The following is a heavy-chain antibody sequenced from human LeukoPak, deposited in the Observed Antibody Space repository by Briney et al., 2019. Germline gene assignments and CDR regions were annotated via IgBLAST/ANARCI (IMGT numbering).Heavy chain of an antibody. CDR3: ARVNVDTAMEFDY. CDR1: GGSISTYY. D-gene: IGHD5-18*01. J-gene: IGHJ4*02. CDR2: IYTSGST. V-gene: IGHV4-4*07. Sequence: SETLSLTCTVSGGSISTYYWSWIRQAAGKGLEWIGRIYTSGSTNYNPSLKSRVTMSVDTSKNQFSLKLSSVTAADTAVYYCARVNVDTAMEFDYWGQGTLVTVSS.